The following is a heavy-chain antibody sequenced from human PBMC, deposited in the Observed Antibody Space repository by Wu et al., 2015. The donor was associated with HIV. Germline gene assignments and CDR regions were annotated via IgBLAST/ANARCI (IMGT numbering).Heavy chain of an antibody. CDR2: INPNSGGP. D-gene: IGHD6-13*01. V-gene: IGHV1-2*02. Sequence: QVQLVQSGAEVKKPGASVKVSCKASGYTFIGYYIHWVRQAPGQGLEWMGWINPNSGGPNYAQKFQDRVTITRDTSISAVYMELSSLRFDDTAVYYCARGDSIRDSRWRRGFDYWARERWSPSPQ. CDR1: GYTFIGYY. J-gene: IGHJ4*02. CDR3: ARGDSIRDSRWRRGFDY.